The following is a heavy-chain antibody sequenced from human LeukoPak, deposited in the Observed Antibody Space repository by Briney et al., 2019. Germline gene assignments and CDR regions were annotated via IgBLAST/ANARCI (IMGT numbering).Heavy chain of an antibody. V-gene: IGHV1-18*01. Sequence: ASVKVSCKAFGYTFTSYGISWVRQAPGQGLEWIGWISAYNGNTNYAQKLQGRVTMTTDTSTSTAYMELRSLRSDDTAVYYCARLYYDSSGYSNYFDYWGQGTLVTVSS. CDR1: GYTFTSYG. D-gene: IGHD3-22*01. CDR3: ARLYYDSSGYSNYFDY. J-gene: IGHJ4*02. CDR2: ISAYNGNT.